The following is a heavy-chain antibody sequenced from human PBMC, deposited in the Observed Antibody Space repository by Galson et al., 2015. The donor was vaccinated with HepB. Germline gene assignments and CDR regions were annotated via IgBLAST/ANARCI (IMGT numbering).Heavy chain of an antibody. CDR2: ISWDGGST. J-gene: IGHJ3*02. D-gene: IGHD4-11*01. V-gene: IGHV3-43*01. Sequence: SLRLSCAASGFTFDDYTMHWVRQAPGKGLEWVSLISWDGGSTYYADSVKGRFTISRDNSKNSLYLQMNSLRTEDTALYYCAKEPYSNYVLSAFDIWGQGTMVTVSS. CDR3: AKEPYSNYVLSAFDI. CDR1: GFTFDDYT.